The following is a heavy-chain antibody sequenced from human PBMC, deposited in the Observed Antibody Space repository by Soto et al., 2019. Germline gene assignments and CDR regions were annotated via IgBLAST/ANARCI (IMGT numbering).Heavy chain of an antibody. CDR3: AKLALYDYIGGSYRSTPLFDY. V-gene: IGHV3-23*01. D-gene: IGHD3-16*02. Sequence: EVQLLESGGGLVQPGGSLRLSCAASGFTFSSYAMSWVRQAPGKGLEWVSAISGSGGSTYYADSVKGRFTISRDNSKNTLYLQMNSLRDEETAVYYCAKLALYDYIGGSYRSTPLFDYWGQGTLVTVSS. CDR1: GFTFSSYA. J-gene: IGHJ4*02. CDR2: ISGSGGST.